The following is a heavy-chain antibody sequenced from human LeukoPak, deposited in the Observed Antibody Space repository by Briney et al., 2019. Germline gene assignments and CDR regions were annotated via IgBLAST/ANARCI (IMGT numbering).Heavy chain of an antibody. CDR1: GYTFTDYY. D-gene: IGHD2-15*01. CDR2: INPDNGGT. J-gene: IGHJ5*02. Sequence: GASVKVSCRASGYTFTDYYIHWVRQAPGQGLEWMGWINPDNGGTNYAQKFQGRVTMTRDTSIRTVYMDLSRLRSDDTAVCYCTRDARVGNWFYPWGQGTQVTVSS. CDR3: TRDARVGNWFYP. V-gene: IGHV1-2*02.